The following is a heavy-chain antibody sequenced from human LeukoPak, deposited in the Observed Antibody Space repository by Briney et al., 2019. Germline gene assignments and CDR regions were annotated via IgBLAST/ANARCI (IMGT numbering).Heavy chain of an antibody. CDR3: ARVYDSSGYYYYYGMDV. Sequence: SVKVSCKASGGTFSSYAISWVRQAPGQGLEWMGGIIPIFGTANYAQKFQGRVTITADESTSTAYMELSSLRSEDTAVYYCARVYDSSGYYYYYGMDVWGQGTTVTVSS. CDR2: IIPIFGTA. CDR1: GGTFSSYA. D-gene: IGHD3-22*01. V-gene: IGHV1-69*13. J-gene: IGHJ6*02.